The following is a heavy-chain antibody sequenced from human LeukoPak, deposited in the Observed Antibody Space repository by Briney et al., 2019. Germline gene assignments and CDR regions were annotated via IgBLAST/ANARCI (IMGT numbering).Heavy chain of an antibody. V-gene: IGHV3-23*01. J-gene: IGHJ4*02. CDR1: EFTFSSYA. CDR3: AKASGYYDSSGYGGDY. Sequence: GGSLRLSCAAAEFTFSSYAMSWVRQAAGKGLEWVAAISGSGGSTYYADSVKGRFTISRDNSKNTLYLQMNSLRAEDTAVYYCAKASGYYDSSGYGGDYWGQGTLVTVSS. CDR2: ISGSGGST. D-gene: IGHD3-22*01.